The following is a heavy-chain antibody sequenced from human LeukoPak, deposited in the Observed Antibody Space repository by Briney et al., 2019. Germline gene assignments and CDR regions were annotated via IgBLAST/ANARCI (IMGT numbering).Heavy chain of an antibody. Sequence: PGGSLRLSCAASGFTFSSYWMHWVRQAPGKGLEWVSSISSSSSYIYYADSVKGRFTISRDNAKNSLYLQMNSLRAEDTAVYYCARDRQDYYDSSGYYDAFDIWGQGTMVTVSS. CDR3: ARDRQDYYDSSGYYDAFDI. CDR1: GFTFSSYW. V-gene: IGHV3-21*01. J-gene: IGHJ3*02. D-gene: IGHD3-22*01. CDR2: ISSSSSYI.